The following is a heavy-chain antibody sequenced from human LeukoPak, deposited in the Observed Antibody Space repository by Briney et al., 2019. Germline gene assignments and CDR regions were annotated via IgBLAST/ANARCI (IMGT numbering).Heavy chain of an antibody. J-gene: IGHJ6*03. CDR2: ISGSGGST. CDR1: GFTFSSYG. V-gene: IGHV3-23*01. D-gene: IGHD6-19*01. CDR3: AKDTRSGWYFAYYYYMDV. Sequence: PGGSLRLSCAASGFTFSSYGMSWVRQAPGKGLEWVSAISGSGGSTYYADSVKGRFTISRDNSKNTLYLQMNSLRAEDTAVYYCAKDTRSGWYFAYYYYMDVWGKGTTVTISS.